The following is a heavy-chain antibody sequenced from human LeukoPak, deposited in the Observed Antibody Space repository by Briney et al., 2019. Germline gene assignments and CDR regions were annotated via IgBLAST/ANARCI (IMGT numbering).Heavy chain of an antibody. CDR3: ARALKDPYPFDY. D-gene: IGHD2-2*01. CDR1: GYSISSGYY. Sequence: SETLSLTCTVSGYSISSGYYWGWIRQPPGKGLEWIGSIYHSGSTYYNPSLKSRVTISVDTSKNQFSLKLSSVTAADTAVYYCARALKDPYPFDYWGQGTLVIVSP. V-gene: IGHV4-38-2*02. CDR2: IYHSGST. J-gene: IGHJ4*02.